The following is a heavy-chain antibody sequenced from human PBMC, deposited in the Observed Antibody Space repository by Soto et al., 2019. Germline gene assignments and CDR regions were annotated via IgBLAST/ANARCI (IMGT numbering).Heavy chain of an antibody. V-gene: IGHV4-59*01. CDR2: IYYSGST. J-gene: IGHJ6*04. D-gene: IGHD1-26*01. Sequence: SETLSLTCTVSGGSISSYYWSWIRQPPGKGLEWIGYIYYSGSTNYNPSLKSRVTISVDTSKNQFSLKLSSVTAADTAVYYCARVPHPSSGSYFGYYYQNRTDVSGKGATV. CDR1: GGSISSYY. CDR3: ARVPHPSSGSYFGYYYQNRTDV.